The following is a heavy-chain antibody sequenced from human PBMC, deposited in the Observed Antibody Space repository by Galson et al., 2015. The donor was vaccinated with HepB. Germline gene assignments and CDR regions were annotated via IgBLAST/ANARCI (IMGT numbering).Heavy chain of an antibody. V-gene: IGHV3-48*01. Sequence: SLRLSCAVSGFTFSSYTMNWVRQAPGKGLEWISYISTTSDNKFSADSVKGRFIISRDNAKNLLYLQMNSLRAEDTAVYYRTRIALSGSYWYFDYWGQGSLVTVSS. CDR3: TRIALSGSYWYFDY. CDR1: GFTFSSYT. CDR2: ISTTSDNK. D-gene: IGHD1-26*01. J-gene: IGHJ4*02.